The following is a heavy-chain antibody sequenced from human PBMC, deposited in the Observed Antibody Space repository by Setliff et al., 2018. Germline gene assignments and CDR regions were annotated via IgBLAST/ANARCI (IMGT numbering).Heavy chain of an antibody. CDR1: GFTFGGSA. CDR2: IRSKPNSYAT. Sequence: PGGSLRLSCAASGFTFGGSAIHWVRQASGKGLEWVGRIRSKPNSYATAYAASVKGRFTISRDDSKTALYLQIDNMKTEDTAVYYCTTVGLRGPFGWGQGTLVTVSS. J-gene: IGHJ4*02. D-gene: IGHD4-4*01. CDR3: TTVGLRGPFG. V-gene: IGHV3-73*01.